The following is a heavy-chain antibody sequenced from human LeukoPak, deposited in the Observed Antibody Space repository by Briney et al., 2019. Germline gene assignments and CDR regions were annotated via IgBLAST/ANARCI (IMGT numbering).Heavy chain of an antibody. V-gene: IGHV4-61*02. Sequence: SQTLALTCTVSGGSISSGCYYWSWIRQPAGEGLGGIGRIYTSGNTNYNPSVKSRVTISVDTSKNQFSLKLSSVTAADTDVYYCARAGQAYSFDYWGQGTLVTVSS. CDR1: GGSISSGCYY. J-gene: IGHJ4*02. D-gene: IGHD3-10*01. CDR2: IYTSGNT. CDR3: ARAGQAYSFDY.